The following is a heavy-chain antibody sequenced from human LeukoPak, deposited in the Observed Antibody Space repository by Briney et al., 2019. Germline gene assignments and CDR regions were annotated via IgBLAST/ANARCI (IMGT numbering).Heavy chain of an antibody. CDR3: AKGGEQKTFRCGMDS. CDR1: GFTFSAYY. CDR2: VSNDGGIK. V-gene: IGHV3-30*18. Sequence: PGGSLRLSCAASGFTFSAYYMHWVRQAPGKGLEWVALVSNDGGIKYYGASVRGRFTISRDNPENTLYLQINSLRADDTAVYYCAKGGEQKTFRCGMDSWGQGALVTVSS. J-gene: IGHJ4*02. D-gene: IGHD1/OR15-1a*01.